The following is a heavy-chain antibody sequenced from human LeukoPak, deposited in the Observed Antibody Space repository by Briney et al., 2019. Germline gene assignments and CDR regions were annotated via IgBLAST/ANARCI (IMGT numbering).Heavy chain of an antibody. V-gene: IGHV3-21*01. CDR2: ISSSSSYI. CDR3: ARDVVVVVPAAIHRWFDP. D-gene: IGHD2-2*02. Sequence: PGGSLRLSCAASGFTFSSYSMNWVRQAPGKGLEWVSSISSSSSYIYYADSVKGRFTISRDNAKNSLYLQMNSLRAEDTAVYYCARDVVVVVPAAIHRWFDPWGQGTLVTASS. CDR1: GFTFSSYS. J-gene: IGHJ5*02.